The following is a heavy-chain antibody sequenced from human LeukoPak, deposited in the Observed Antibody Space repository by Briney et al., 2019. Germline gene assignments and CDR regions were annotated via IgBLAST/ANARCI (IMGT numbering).Heavy chain of an antibody. D-gene: IGHD3-22*01. Sequence: GGSLRLSCAASGFTFSSYSMNWVRQAPGKGLEWVSYISSSSSTIYYADSVKGRFTISRDNAKNSLYLQMNSLRAEDTAVYYCAREGYYYDSSGYYFPSDYWGQGTLVTVSS. CDR2: ISSSSSTI. CDR1: GFTFSSYS. CDR3: AREGYYYDSSGYYFPSDY. J-gene: IGHJ4*02. V-gene: IGHV3-48*01.